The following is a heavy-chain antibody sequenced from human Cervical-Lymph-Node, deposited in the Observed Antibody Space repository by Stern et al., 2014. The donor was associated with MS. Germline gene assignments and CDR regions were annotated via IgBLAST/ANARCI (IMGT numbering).Heavy chain of an antibody. CDR3: ARTLYYYDSSGYTNWFDP. V-gene: IGHV2-70*11. D-gene: IGHD3-22*01. Sequence: ESGPALVKPTQTLTLTCTFSGFSLSTSGMCVSWIRQPPGKALEWLARIDWDDDKYYSTSLKTRLTISKDTSKNQVVLTMTNMDPVDTATYYCARTLYYYDSSGYTNWFDPWGQGTLVTVSS. CDR2: IDWDDDK. CDR1: GFSLSTSGMC. J-gene: IGHJ5*02.